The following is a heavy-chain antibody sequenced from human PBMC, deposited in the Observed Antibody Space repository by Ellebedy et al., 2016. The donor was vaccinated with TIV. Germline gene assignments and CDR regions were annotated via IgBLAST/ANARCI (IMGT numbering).Heavy chain of an antibody. CDR1: GYSFTTYW. CDR3: ARHGGYSFSPLNY. Sequence: GESLKISCKGSGYSFTTYWINWVRQMPGKGLEWMGRIDPSDSHTNYSPSFQGHVIISADKSISTAYLQWSSLKASDTALYYCARHGGYSFSPLNYWGQGTLVTVSS. D-gene: IGHD2-2*02. V-gene: IGHV5-10-1*01. J-gene: IGHJ4*02. CDR2: IDPSDSHT.